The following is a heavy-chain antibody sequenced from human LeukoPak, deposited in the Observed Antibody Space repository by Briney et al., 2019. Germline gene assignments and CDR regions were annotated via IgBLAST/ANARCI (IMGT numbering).Heavy chain of an antibody. CDR3: ARHLCSSSSCYYFDY. CDR1: GGSISSYY. CDR2: IYYSGST. D-gene: IGHD2-2*01. V-gene: IGHV4-59*08. J-gene: IGHJ4*02. Sequence: PSETLSLTCTVSGGSISSYYWSWIRQPPGKGLEWIGYIYYSGSTNYNPSLQSRVTISVDTSKNHFSLKLSSVTAADTAVYYCARHLCSSSSCYYFDYWGQGTLVTVSS.